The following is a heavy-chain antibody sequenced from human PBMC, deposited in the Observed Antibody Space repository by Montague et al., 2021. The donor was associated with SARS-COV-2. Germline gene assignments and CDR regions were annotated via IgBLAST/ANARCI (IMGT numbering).Heavy chain of an antibody. V-gene: IGHV4-59*08. CDR3: ARKIPLRTHIVVVTALLGGAFDI. CDR2: IYYSGST. Sequence: SETLSLTCTVSGGSISSYYWCWIWQPPGKGLERIWYIYYSGSTNYNPSLKSRVTISIYTSKNKFSLTLSSVTAADTAVYYCARKIPLRTHIVVVTALLGGAFDIWGQGTMVTVSS. CDR1: GGSISSYY. D-gene: IGHD2-21*02. J-gene: IGHJ3*02.